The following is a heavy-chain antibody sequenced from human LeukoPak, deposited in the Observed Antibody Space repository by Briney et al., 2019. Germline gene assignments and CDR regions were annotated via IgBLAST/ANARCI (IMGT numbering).Heavy chain of an antibody. CDR1: GYTFTGYY. J-gene: IGHJ3*02. D-gene: IGHD3-16*01. V-gene: IGHV1-2*04. CDR2: INPNSGGT. Sequence: ASVKVSCKASGYTFTGYYMHWVRQAPGQGLEWMGWINPNSGGTNYAQKFQGWVTTTRDTSISTAYMELSRLRSDDTAVYYCARGPRMITFGGVGEDAFDIWGQGTMVTVSS. CDR3: ARGPRMITFGGVGEDAFDI.